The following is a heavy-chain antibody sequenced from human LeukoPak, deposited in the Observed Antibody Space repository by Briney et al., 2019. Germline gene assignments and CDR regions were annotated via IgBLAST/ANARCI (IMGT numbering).Heavy chain of an antibody. J-gene: IGHJ4*02. D-gene: IGHD2-21*02. CDR2: IRSSSGTI. Sequence: PRGSLRLSCAASGFTFSSYSMNWVRQAPGKGLEWVSNIRSSSGTIYYADSVKGRFTISRDNAKNSLYLQMNSLRDEDTAVYYCARGAYCGGDSFFFDYWGQGTLVTVSS. V-gene: IGHV3-48*02. CDR1: GFTFSSYS. CDR3: ARGAYCGGDSFFFDY.